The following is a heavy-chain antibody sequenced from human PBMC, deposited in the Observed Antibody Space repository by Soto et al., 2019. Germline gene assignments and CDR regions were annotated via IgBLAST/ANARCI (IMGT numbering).Heavy chain of an antibody. CDR3: AREDRDRETGLVPAAIDGMDV. V-gene: IGHV1-69*08. Sequence: QVQLVQSGAEVKKPGSSVKVSCKASGGTFSRSTMTWVRQAPGHGLEWMGRIIPIFGMTTYAQKFQGRVTITADESTSTAYIELSSLRSEDTAVYYCAREDRDRETGLVPAAIDGMDVWGQGTTVTVSS. CDR1: GGTFSRST. CDR2: IIPIFGMT. J-gene: IGHJ6*02. D-gene: IGHD2-2*01.